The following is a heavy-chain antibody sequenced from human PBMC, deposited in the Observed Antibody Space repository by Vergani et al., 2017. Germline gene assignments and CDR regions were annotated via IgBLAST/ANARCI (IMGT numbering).Heavy chain of an antibody. D-gene: IGHD1-26*01. CDR3: ARDHQGPTTLDY. CDR2: INPNGDAT. Sequence: QVQLVQSGAELKKPGASVRVSCKASGFIFTDYYIHWMRQAPGQGLEWIGWINPNGDATHYAQNFRGRVTLTRDTSSTTAYMDLASLTSDDTAIYYCARDHQGPTTLDYWGQGSLFTVAS. CDR1: GFIFTDYY. J-gene: IGHJ4*02. V-gene: IGHV1-2*02.